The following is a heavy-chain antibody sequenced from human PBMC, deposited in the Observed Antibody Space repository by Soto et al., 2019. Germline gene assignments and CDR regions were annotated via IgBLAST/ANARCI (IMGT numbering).Heavy chain of an antibody. D-gene: IGHD2-2*01. V-gene: IGHV3-74*01. Sequence: WETLRRSCSASGFTLTHYMIQWVRQAPGKNILRFSSTNIDGSSTSHAASVHGRITIPRDNAKNTLYLQRNRQRAAETTVGHFAWPQYLPDDVFNVCRRWTVVTF. CDR2: TNIDGSST. CDR1: GFTLTHYM. CDR3: AWPQYLPDDVFNV. J-gene: IGHJ3*01.